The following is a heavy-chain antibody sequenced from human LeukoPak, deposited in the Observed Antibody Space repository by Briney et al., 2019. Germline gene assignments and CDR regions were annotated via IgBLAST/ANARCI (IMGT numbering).Heavy chain of an antibody. CDR3: ARDAITMIVGTHPNWFDP. CDR2: ISTSGST. CDR1: GGSISSGSYY. V-gene: IGHV4-61*02. D-gene: IGHD3-22*01. Sequence: SQTLSLTCTVSGGSISSGSYYWSWIRQPAGKGLEWIGRISTSGSTNYNPSLKSRVTISVDTSKNQFSLKLSSVTAADTAVYYCARDAITMIVGTHPNWFDPWGQGTLVTVSS. J-gene: IGHJ5*02.